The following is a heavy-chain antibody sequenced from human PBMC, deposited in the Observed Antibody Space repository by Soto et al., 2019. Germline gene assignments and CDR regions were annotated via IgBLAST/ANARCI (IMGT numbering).Heavy chain of an antibody. D-gene: IGHD4-17*01. Sequence: SETLSLTCTVSGGSISSYYWSLIRQPPGKGLEWIGYIYYSGSTNYNPSLKSRVAISVDTSKNQFSLKLSSVTAADTAVYYCARADGDFNWFDPWGQGTLVTVSS. V-gene: IGHV4-59*01. J-gene: IGHJ5*02. CDR1: GGSISSYY. CDR2: IYYSGST. CDR3: ARADGDFNWFDP.